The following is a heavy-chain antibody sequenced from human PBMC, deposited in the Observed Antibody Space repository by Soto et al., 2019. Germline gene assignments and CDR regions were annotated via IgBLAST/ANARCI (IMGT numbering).Heavy chain of an antibody. CDR3: ARDYYKYYDSSGYYRSPAF. J-gene: IGHJ4*02. Sequence: GGSLRLSCAASGFTFSSYDMSWIRQAPGKGLEWVSYTSSSGSTIYYADSVKGRFTMSRDNAKNSMYLHMDSLRVEDTAVYYCARDYYKYYDSSGYYRSPAFWGQGNLVTVSS. CDR2: TSSSGSTI. CDR1: GFTFSSYD. V-gene: IGHV3-11*04. D-gene: IGHD3-22*01.